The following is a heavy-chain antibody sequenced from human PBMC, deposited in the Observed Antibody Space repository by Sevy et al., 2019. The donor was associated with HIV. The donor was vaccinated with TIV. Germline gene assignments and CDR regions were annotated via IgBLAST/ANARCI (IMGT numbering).Heavy chain of an antibody. CDR1: GFTFSSYA. D-gene: IGHD4-17*01. V-gene: IGHV3-23*01. CDR3: AKDTVTTHYYYYGMDV. J-gene: IGHJ6*02. CDR2: ISGSGGST. Sequence: GGSLRLSCAASGFTFSSYAMSWVRQAPGKGLEWVSAISGSGGSTYYADSVKGRFTISRDNSKNTLYLQMNSLGAEDTAVYYCAKDTVTTHYYYYGMDVWGQGTTVTVSS.